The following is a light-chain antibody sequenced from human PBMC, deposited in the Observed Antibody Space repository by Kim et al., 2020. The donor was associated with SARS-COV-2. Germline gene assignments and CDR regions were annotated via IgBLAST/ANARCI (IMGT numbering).Light chain of an antibody. CDR1: QSLLYSDGNTY. J-gene: IGKJ1*01. CDR2: RVS. CDR3: MQGTHWPWT. V-gene: IGKV2-30*01. Sequence: DVVLTQSPLSLPVTLGQSASISCRSSQSLLYSDGNTYLNWFHQRPGQSPRRLISRVSTRDSGVPDRFSGSGSGTAFTLRIRRVEAEDLGTYYCMQGTHWPWTFGQGTKVEIK.